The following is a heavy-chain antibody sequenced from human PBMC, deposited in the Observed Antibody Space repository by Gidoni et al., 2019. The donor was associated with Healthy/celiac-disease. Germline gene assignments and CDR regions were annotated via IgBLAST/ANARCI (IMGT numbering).Heavy chain of an antibody. CDR1: GGSFSGYY. CDR3: ARGERTGYYRRGPVDV. J-gene: IGHJ6*02. CDR2: INHSGSP. D-gene: IGHD3-9*01. Sequence: QVQLQQWGAGLLKPSETLSLTCAVYGGSFSGYYWSWIRQPPGKGLEWIGEINHSGSPNYNPSLKSRVTISVDTSKSQFSLKLSSVTAADTAVYYCARGERTGYYRRGPVDVWGQGTTVTVSS. V-gene: IGHV4-34*01.